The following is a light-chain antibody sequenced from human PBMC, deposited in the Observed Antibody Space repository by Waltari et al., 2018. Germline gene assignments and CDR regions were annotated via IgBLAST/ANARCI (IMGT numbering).Light chain of an antibody. V-gene: IGLV3-27*01. CDR1: ILNKNY. CDR3: FSSTDNNDWV. J-gene: IGLJ3*02. CDR2: KDI. Sequence: SYELTQPSSVYVSPGQTATTTCSGDILNKNYARWFQQKPGQAPVLVIYKDIARPSGIPERFSGSSSGTTLTLTISGAQVEDEADYYCFSSTDNNDWVFGGGTKLTVL.